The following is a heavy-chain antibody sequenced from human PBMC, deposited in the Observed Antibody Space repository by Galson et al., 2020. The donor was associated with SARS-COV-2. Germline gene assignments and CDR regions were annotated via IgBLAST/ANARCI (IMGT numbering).Heavy chain of an antibody. CDR1: GFTISLYW. D-gene: IGHD3-16*02. J-gene: IGHJ4*02. V-gene: IGHV3-7*03. CDR2: IKPDESEK. CDR3: ARLVTFGGVLDHFDY. Sequence: GRSLRISCTASGFTISLYWMTWVRQAPGNGLEWMPTIKPDESEKKYVDSVKSRFTVSRDTAKNSLFLQMNSLTVEDTAVYYCARLVTFGGVLDHFDYWGQGTLVTVAS.